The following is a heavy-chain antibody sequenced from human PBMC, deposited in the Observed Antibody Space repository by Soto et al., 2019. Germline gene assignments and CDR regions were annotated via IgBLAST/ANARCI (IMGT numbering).Heavy chain of an antibody. CDR1: GFTFSSYG. J-gene: IGHJ1*01. V-gene: IGHV3-30*18. CDR2: ISYDGSNK. CDR3: AKGKIFGVVIYEYFQH. D-gene: IGHD3-3*01. Sequence: GGSLRLSCAASGFTFSSYGMHWVRQAPGKGLEWVAVISYDGSNKYYADSVKGRFTISRDNSKNTLYLQMNSLRAEDTAVYYCAKGKIFGVVIYEYFQHWGQGTLVTVSS.